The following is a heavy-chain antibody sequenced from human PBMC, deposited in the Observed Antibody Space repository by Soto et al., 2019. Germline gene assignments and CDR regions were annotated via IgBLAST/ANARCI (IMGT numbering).Heavy chain of an antibody. J-gene: IGHJ4*02. V-gene: IGHV4-59*01. CDR1: GGSLTGYF. CDR3: ARGRGWLPQY. D-gene: IGHD5-12*01. Sequence: QVQLKESGPGLAKPSETLSLTCTVSGGSLTGYFWSWIRQSPGGGLEWLGNIHYSGRTTYNPSLQSRVTISTDAPKNQFSRKLSSVIAADTAVYYCARGRGWLPQYWGQGTLVTVSS. CDR2: IHYSGRT.